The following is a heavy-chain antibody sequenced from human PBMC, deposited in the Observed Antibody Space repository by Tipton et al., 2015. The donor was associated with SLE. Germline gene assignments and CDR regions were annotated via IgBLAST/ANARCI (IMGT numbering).Heavy chain of an antibody. CDR1: GGSISSGSYY. V-gene: IGHV4-61*02. CDR3: AGDLAYCSSTSCFDYFDY. D-gene: IGHD2-2*01. Sequence: TLSLTCTVSGGSISSGSYYWSWIRQPAGKGLEWIGRIYTSGTTNYNPSLKSRVTISVDTSKNQFSLKLSSVTAADAAVYYCAGDLAYCSSTSCFDYFDYWGQGTLVTVSS. J-gene: IGHJ4*02. CDR2: IYTSGTT.